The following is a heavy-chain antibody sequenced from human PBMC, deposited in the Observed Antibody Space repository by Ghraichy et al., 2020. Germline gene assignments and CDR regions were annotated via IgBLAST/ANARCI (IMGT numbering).Heavy chain of an antibody. CDR1: GFSFNTYG. CDR2: ISTSGIYT. D-gene: IGHD3/OR15-3a*01. V-gene: IGHV3-21*01. J-gene: IGHJ2*01. Sequence: GGSLRLSCAASGFSFNTYGMNWVRQAPGKGLEWVSSISTSGIYTSYSDSVRGRFTISRDYAKNSLFLQVNSLRADDTAVYYCARGRYLDLWGRGTLVAVSS. CDR3: ARGRYLDL.